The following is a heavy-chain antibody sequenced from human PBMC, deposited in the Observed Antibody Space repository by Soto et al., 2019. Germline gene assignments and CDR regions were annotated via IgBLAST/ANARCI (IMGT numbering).Heavy chain of an antibody. Sequence: QVQLQESRPGLVKPSQTLSLTCTVSGGSISSGGYYWSWIRQHPGKGLEWIGYIYYSGRTYYNTSLNRRVTISVDTSKNQFSLKLSSVTAADTAVYYCARYSRQLTQGWFDPGGQGTLVTVSS. D-gene: IGHD6-13*01. V-gene: IGHV4-31*03. CDR2: IYYSGRT. CDR1: GGSISSGGYY. J-gene: IGHJ5*02. CDR3: ARYSRQLTQGWFDP.